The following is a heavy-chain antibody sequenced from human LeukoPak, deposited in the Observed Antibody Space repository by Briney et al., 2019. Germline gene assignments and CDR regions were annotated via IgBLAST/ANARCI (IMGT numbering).Heavy chain of an antibody. J-gene: IGHJ3*02. D-gene: IGHD3-9*01. CDR1: GYSFTTYW. CDR2: IDPSDSYT. V-gene: IGHV5-10-1*01. Sequence: GESLRISCKGSGYSFTTYWISWVRQVPGKGLEWMGWIDPSDSYTKYSPSFQGHVTISADKSISTAYLQWSSLKASDTAMYYCARQSYDILTGHYIDAFDIWGQGTMVTVSS. CDR3: ARQSYDILTGHYIDAFDI.